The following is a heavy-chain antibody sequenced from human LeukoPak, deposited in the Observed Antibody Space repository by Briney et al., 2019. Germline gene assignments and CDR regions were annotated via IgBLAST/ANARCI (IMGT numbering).Heavy chain of an antibody. CDR1: GFTFSRYW. V-gene: IGHV3-7*03. CDR2: IKQDGSEK. J-gene: IGHJ5*02. CDR3: ARGSTRDSSGWYGPGKWFDP. Sequence: GGSLRLSCAASGFTFSRYWMSWVRQAPGKGLEWVANIKQDGSEKYYVDSVKGRFTISRDNSKNTLYLQMGSLRSDDTAVYYCARGSTRDSSGWYGPGKWFDPWGQGTLVTVSS. D-gene: IGHD6-19*01.